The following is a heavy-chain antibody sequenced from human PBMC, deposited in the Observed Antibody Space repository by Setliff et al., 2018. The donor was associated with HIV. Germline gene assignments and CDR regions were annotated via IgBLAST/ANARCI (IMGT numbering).Heavy chain of an antibody. CDR1: GFTFSGSA. CDR2: IRSKANSYAT. Sequence: GGSLRLSCAASGFTFSGSAMHWVRQASGKGLEWVGRIRSKANSYATAYAASVKGRFTISRDDSKNTAYLQMNSLKTEDTAVYYCTRGSHLPYFDLWGRGTLVTAPQ. V-gene: IGHV3-73*01. CDR3: TRGSHLPYFDL. J-gene: IGHJ2*01. D-gene: IGHD3-10*01.